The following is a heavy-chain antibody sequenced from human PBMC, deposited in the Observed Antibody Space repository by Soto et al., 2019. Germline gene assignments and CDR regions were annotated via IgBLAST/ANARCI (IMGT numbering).Heavy chain of an antibody. CDR1: GFTFSDYY. J-gene: IGHJ3*02. Sequence: GGSVRLSCAASGFTFSDYYMSWIRQAPGKGLEWVSYISSSSSYTNYADSVKGRFTISRDNAKNSLYLQMNSLRAEDTAVYYCASNYYDSSGYLNDAFDIWGQGTMVTVSS. CDR3: ASNYYDSSGYLNDAFDI. V-gene: IGHV3-11*03. CDR2: ISSSSSYT. D-gene: IGHD3-22*01.